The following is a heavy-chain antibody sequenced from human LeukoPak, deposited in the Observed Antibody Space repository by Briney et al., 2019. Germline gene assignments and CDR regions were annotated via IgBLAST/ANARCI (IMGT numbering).Heavy chain of an antibody. Sequence: ASVKVSCKVSGYTLTELSVHWVRQAPGKGLEWMGGFDPEDGETIYAQKFQGRVTMTEDTSTDTAYMELSSLRSEDTAVYYCASPDSSSRDAFDIWGQGTMVTVSS. J-gene: IGHJ3*02. CDR2: FDPEDGET. CDR1: GYTLTELS. V-gene: IGHV1-24*01. CDR3: ASPDSSSRDAFDI. D-gene: IGHD6-6*01.